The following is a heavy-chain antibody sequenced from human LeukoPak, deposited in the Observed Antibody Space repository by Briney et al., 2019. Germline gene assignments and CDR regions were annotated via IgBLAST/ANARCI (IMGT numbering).Heavy chain of an antibody. J-gene: IGHJ6*02. CDR2: INPSGGST. CDR1: GYTFTSYY. CDR3: AREARVDIVVVPAAIDYYYYGMDV. Sequence: ASVKVSCKASGYTFTSYYMHWVRQAPGQGLEWMGIINPSGGSTSYAQKFQGRVTMTRDTSTSTVYMELSSLRSEDTAVYYCAREARVDIVVVPAAIDYYYYGMDVWGQGTTVTVSS. V-gene: IGHV1-46*01. D-gene: IGHD2-2*03.